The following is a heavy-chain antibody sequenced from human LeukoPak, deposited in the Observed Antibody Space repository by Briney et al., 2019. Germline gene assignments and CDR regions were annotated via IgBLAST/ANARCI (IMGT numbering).Heavy chain of an antibody. V-gene: IGHV3-30*03. CDR2: ISYDGSNK. Sequence: PGGSLRLSCAASGFTFSSYGMHWVRQAPGKGLEWVAVISYDGSNKYYADSVKGRFTISRDNSKNTLYLQMNSLRAEDTAVYYCARRIIPSMDYWGQGTLVTVSS. J-gene: IGHJ4*02. CDR1: GFTFSSYG. CDR3: ARRIIPSMDY. D-gene: IGHD2-15*01.